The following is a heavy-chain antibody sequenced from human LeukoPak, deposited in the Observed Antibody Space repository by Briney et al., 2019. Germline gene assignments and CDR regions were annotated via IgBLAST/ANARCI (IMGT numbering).Heavy chain of an antibody. Sequence: KPSETLSLTCAVYGGSFSGYFWSWIRQSPGKGLEWIGEINHSGGTNYNPSLKSRVTISVDASKNQFSLKLSSVTAADTAVYYCARGRGYNSFDYWGQGTLVTVSS. V-gene: IGHV4-34*01. CDR1: GGSFSGYF. D-gene: IGHD5-24*01. CDR2: INHSGGT. J-gene: IGHJ4*02. CDR3: ARGRGYNSFDY.